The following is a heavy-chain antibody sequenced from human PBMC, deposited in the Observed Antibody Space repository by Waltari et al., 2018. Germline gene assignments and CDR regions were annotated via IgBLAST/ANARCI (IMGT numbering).Heavy chain of an antibody. CDR2: IYHSGGT. CDR1: GYSISSGYY. V-gene: IGHV4-38-2*01. CDR3: ARQGYCTGGVCRNWLDP. Sequence: QVQLQESGPGLVKPSETLSLTCAVSGYSISSGYYWGWIRQPPGKGLEWIGSIYHSGGTYYNPSLKSRVTISVDTSKNQFSLKLSSVTAADTAVYYCARQGYCTGGVCRNWLDPWGQGTLVTVSS. D-gene: IGHD2-8*02. J-gene: IGHJ5*02.